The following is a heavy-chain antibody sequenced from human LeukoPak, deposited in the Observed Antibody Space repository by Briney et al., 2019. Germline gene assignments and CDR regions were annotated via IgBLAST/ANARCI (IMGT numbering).Heavy chain of an antibody. CDR1: GGSISSGSYY. V-gene: IGHV4-61*02. CDR3: ARKSSGSIDY. J-gene: IGHJ4*02. Sequence: SETLSLTCTVSGGSISSGSYYWSWIRQPAGKGLEWIVRIYTSGSTNYNPSLKSRVTISVDTSKNQFSLKLSSVTAADTAVYYCARKSSGSIDYWGQGTLVTVSS. CDR2: IYTSGST. D-gene: IGHD1-26*01.